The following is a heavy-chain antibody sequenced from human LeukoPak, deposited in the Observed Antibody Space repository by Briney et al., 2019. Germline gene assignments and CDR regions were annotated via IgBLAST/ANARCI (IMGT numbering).Heavy chain of an antibody. D-gene: IGHD5-18*01. CDR3: ARKWEDTAMAADY. Sequence: SGTLSLTCAVSGDSISSDIWWNWVRQPPGKGLEWIGEINHSGSTNYNPSLKSRVTISVDTSKNQFSLKLSSVTAADTAVYYCARKWEDTAMAADYWGQGTLVTVSS. J-gene: IGHJ4*02. V-gene: IGHV4-4*02. CDR2: INHSGST. CDR1: GDSISSDIW.